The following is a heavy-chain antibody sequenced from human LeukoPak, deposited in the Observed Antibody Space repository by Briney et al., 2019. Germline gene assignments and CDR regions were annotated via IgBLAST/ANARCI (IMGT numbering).Heavy chain of an antibody. J-gene: IGHJ4*02. V-gene: IGHV3-11*04. CDR3: ARDGYSSSWYDY. CDR1: GFTFSDYY. D-gene: IGHD6-13*01. Sequence: GSLRLSCAASGFTFSDYYMSWIRQAPGKGLEWVSYISSSGSTRYYADSVKGRFTISRDTAKNTLYLQMNSLRAEDTAVYYCARDGYSSSWYDYWGQGILVTVSS. CDR2: ISSSGSTR.